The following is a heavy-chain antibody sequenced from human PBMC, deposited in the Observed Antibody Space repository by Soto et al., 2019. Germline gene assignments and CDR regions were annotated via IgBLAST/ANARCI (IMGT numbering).Heavy chain of an antibody. V-gene: IGHV1-69*06. Sequence: SVKVSCKASGGTFSSYAISWVRQAPGQGLEWMGGIIPIFGTANYAQKFQGRVTITADKSTSTAYMELSSLRSEDTAVYYCARDSSGWERYYYYYGMDVWGQGTTVTVSS. J-gene: IGHJ6*02. CDR1: GGTFSSYA. CDR2: IIPIFGTA. CDR3: ARDSSGWERYYYYYGMDV. D-gene: IGHD6-19*01.